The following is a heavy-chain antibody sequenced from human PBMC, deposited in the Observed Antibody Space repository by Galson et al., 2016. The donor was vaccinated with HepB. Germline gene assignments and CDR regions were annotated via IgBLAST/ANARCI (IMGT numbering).Heavy chain of an antibody. D-gene: IGHD3-16*02. Sequence: QSGAEVKKPGESLKISCKASGYTFTGHHMHWLRQARGQRPEWMGWINPLSGDTFSAQKFQGRLTMTRDTSITTAYMELRRLTSDDTAVYYCARDRGWELLLNWFDPWGQGTLVTVSS. V-gene: IGHV1-2*02. CDR3: ARDRGWELLLNWFDP. J-gene: IGHJ5*02. CDR1: GYTFTGHH. CDR2: INPLSGDT.